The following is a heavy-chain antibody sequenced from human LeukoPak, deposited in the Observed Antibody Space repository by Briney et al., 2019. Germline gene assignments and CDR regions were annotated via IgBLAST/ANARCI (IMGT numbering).Heavy chain of an antibody. D-gene: IGHD6-19*01. CDR2: INSDGSTT. V-gene: IGHV3-74*01. CDR1: GFTFSSYW. Sequence: GGSLRLSCAASGFTFSSYWMHWVRQAPGKGLLWVSRINSDGSTTTYADSVKGRFTISRDNAKNSLYLQMNSLRAEDTAVYFCAKGSKAVLFTRDHYMDVWGKGTTVTISS. J-gene: IGHJ6*03. CDR3: AKGSKAVLFTRDHYMDV.